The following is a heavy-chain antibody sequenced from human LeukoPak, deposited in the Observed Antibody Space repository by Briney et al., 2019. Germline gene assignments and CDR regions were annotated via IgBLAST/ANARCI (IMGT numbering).Heavy chain of an antibody. J-gene: IGHJ6*02. CDR3: VRGSGTWPYGMDV. CDR2: ISSSSSYI. Sequence: GGSLRLSCAASGFTFSSYSMNWVRQAPGKGLEWVSSISSSSSYIYYADSVKGRFTISRDNAKNSLYLQMNSLRAEDTAVYYCVRGSGTWPYGMDVWGQGTTVTVSS. V-gene: IGHV3-21*01. CDR1: GFTFSSYS. D-gene: IGHD3-10*01.